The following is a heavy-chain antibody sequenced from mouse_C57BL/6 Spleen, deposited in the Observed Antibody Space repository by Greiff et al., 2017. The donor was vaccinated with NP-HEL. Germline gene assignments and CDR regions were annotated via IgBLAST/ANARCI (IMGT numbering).Heavy chain of an antibody. CDR3: ARGGYGRSYGGAMDY. J-gene: IGHJ4*01. D-gene: IGHD1-1*01. CDR2: ISNLAYSI. CDR1: GFTFSDYG. Sequence: EVQRVESGGGLVQPGGSLKLSCAASGFTFSDYGMAWVRQAPRKGPEWVAFISNLAYSIYYADTVTGRFTIPCENAKNTLYLEMSSLRSEDTAMYYGARGGYGRSYGGAMDYWGQGTSVTVSS. V-gene: IGHV5-15*01.